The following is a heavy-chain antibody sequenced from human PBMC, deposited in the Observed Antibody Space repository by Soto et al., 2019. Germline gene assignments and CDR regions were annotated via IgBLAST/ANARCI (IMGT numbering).Heavy chain of an antibody. V-gene: IGHV3-23*01. J-gene: IGHJ3*02. D-gene: IGHD5-18*01. CDR2: ISGSGGST. Sequence: GSLRLSCAASGFTFSSYAMSWVRQAPGKGLEWVSAISGSGGSTYYADSVKGRFIISRDNSKNTLYLQMNSLRAEDTAVYYCAKATGKYSDAFDIWGQGTMVTVS. CDR3: AKATGKYSDAFDI. CDR1: GFTFSSYA.